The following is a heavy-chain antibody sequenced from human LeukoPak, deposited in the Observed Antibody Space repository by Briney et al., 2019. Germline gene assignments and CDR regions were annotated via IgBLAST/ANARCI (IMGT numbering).Heavy chain of an antibody. J-gene: IGHJ4*02. Sequence: PGGSLRLSCVASRFIFSDHPFHWVRQSPDKGLEWVALIGSDGTKKYYADSVQGRFTVSRENSNNTLFLQMNTLRADDTAVYFCARQMTSTRLFDSWGQGTLVTVSS. CDR2: IGSDGTKK. CDR1: RFIFSDHP. CDR3: ARQMTSTRLFDS. D-gene: IGHD5/OR15-5a*01. V-gene: IGHV3-30*04.